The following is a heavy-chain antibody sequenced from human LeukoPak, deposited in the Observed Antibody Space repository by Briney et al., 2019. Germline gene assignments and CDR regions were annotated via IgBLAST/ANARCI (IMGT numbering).Heavy chain of an antibody. CDR2: IREEGGEK. D-gene: IGHD3-10*01. J-gene: IGHJ3*02. CDR3: AKEGDYYGSGSYRDGFDI. CDR1: GFTSSSHW. V-gene: IGHV3-7*01. Sequence: VGALRLSCDASGFTSSSHWMSFGRQAPRRGLWWVANIREEGGEKNSANPVKGRFTTSRESFKNTLYLQMNSLKPEDTAVYYCAKEGDYYGSGSYRDGFDIWGQGTRATVSS.